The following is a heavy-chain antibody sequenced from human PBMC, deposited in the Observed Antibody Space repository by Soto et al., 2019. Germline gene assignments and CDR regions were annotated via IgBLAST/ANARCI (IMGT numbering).Heavy chain of an antibody. CDR3: VREGRGSFDF. D-gene: IGHD5-12*01. J-gene: IGHJ3*01. Sequence: VGFLRLSCAASGFTFSSYAMHWVRQAPGKGLEWVSVIGGRGNSAYYADSVQGRFTISRDNSKNTLSLQMSSLTADDTAIYYCVREGRGSFDFWGRGTMVTVSS. CDR1: GFTFSSYA. CDR2: IGGRGNSA. V-gene: IGHV3-23*01.